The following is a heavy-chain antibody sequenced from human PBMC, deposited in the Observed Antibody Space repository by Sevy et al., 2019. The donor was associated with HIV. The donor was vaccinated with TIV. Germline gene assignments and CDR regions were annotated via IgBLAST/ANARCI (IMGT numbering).Heavy chain of an antibody. CDR1: GFTFSTYT. D-gene: IGHD4-4*01. CDR3: ARGGCNYGYEAFDI. J-gene: IGHJ3*02. CDR2: ITVSSSYI. Sequence: GGSLRLSCAPSGFTFSTYTINWVRQAPGKGLEWVASITVSSSYINYADSLKGGITISRDNVKNSLLLQMNSLRAEDTAVDDCARGGCNYGYEAFDIWGQGTMVTVSS. V-gene: IGHV3-21*06.